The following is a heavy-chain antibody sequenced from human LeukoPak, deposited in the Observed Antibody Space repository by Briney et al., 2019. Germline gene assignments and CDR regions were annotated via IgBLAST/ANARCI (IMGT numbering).Heavy chain of an antibody. J-gene: IGHJ4*02. CDR1: GGSISSGGYY. CDR2: IYYSEST. D-gene: IGHD3-9*01. CDR3: ARVRNYDILTGRRDYFDY. Sequence: SETLSLTCTVSGGSISSGGYYWSWIRQHPGKGLEWIGYIYYSESTYYNPSLKSRVTISVDTSKNQFSLKLSSVTAADTAVYYCARVRNYDILTGRRDYFDYWGQGTLVTVSS. V-gene: IGHV4-31*03.